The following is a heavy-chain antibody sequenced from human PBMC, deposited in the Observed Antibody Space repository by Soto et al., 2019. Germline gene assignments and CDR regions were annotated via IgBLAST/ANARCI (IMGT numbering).Heavy chain of an antibody. V-gene: IGHV1-2*02. CDR1: GYTFTAYY. CDR3: ARGDFDSSANYYAGWFDP. J-gene: IGHJ5*02. CDR2: INPNSGGT. D-gene: IGHD3-22*01. Sequence: QVQLMQSGAEVKKPGASVKVSCKASGYTFTAYYMHWLRQAPGQGLEWMGWINPNSGGTKYAQKFQGRVTMTNDTSISTAYMELSRLGSDDTAVYYCARGDFDSSANYYAGWFDPWGQGTLVTVSS.